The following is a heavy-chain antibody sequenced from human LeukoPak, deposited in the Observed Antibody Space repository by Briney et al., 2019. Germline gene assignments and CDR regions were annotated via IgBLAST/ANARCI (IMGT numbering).Heavy chain of an antibody. D-gene: IGHD3-3*01. Sequence: SETLSLTCTVSGGSISSGGYYWSWIRQPPGKGLEWIGYIYHSGSTYYNPSLKSRVTISVDRSKNQFSLKLSSVTAADTAVYYCASGVVLRFLEWPLDYWGQGTLVTVSS. V-gene: IGHV4-30-2*01. CDR2: IYHSGST. J-gene: IGHJ4*02. CDR3: ASGVVLRFLEWPLDY. CDR1: GGSISSGGYY.